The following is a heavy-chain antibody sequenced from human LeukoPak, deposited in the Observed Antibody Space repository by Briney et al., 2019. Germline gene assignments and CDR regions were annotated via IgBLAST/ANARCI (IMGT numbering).Heavy chain of an antibody. CDR2: ISYDGSNK. J-gene: IGHJ4*02. D-gene: IGHD1-26*01. CDR1: GFTFSSYA. Sequence: PGRSLRLSCAASGFTFSSYAMHWVRQAPGKGLEWVAVISYDGSNKYYADSVKGRFTISRDNSKNTLYLQMNSLRAEDTAVYYCARDDSGSYLTHKPPTDYWGQGTLVTVSS. V-gene: IGHV3-30-3*01. CDR3: ARDDSGSYLTHKPPTDY.